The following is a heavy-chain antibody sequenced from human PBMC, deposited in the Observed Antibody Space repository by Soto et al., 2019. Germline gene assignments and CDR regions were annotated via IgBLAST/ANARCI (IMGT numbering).Heavy chain of an antibody. V-gene: IGHV4-38-2*01. CDR1: GYSISSGYY. J-gene: IGHJ3*02. D-gene: IGHD5-12*01. CDR3: ARGADIVATTGDAFEI. Sequence: SETLSLTCAVSGYSISSGYYWGWIRQPPGKGLEWIGSIYHSGNTYYNPSLKSRVTISLDTSKTQFSLKLSSVTAADTAVYYCARGADIVATTGDAFEIWGQGTMVTV. CDR2: IYHSGNT.